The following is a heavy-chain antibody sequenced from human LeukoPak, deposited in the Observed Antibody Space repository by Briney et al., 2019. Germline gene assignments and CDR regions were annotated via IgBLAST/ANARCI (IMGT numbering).Heavy chain of an antibody. CDR1: GGTFSSYA. Sequence: SVKVSCKASGGTFSSYAISWVRQAPGQGLEWMGGIIPIFGTANYAQKFQGRVTITADESTSTAYMELSSLRSEDTAVYYCARDYYDSSGYTNWFDPRGQGTLVTVSS. CDR3: ARDYYDSSGYTNWFDP. CDR2: IIPIFGTA. D-gene: IGHD3-22*01. J-gene: IGHJ5*02. V-gene: IGHV1-69*13.